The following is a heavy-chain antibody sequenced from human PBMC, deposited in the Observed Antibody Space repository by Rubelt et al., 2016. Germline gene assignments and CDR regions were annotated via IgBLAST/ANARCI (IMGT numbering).Heavy chain of an antibody. V-gene: IGHV3-23*01. Sequence: EVQLLESGGGLVQPGGSLRLSCAASGFTFSSYAMSWVRQAPGKGLEWVSAISGSGGSTYYADSVKGRLTISRDHSKSTLYLQRNSLRAEDTAVYYCASNRLVTTWELGYYYYGMDVWGQGTTVTVSS. CDR1: GFTFSSYA. D-gene: IGHD1-26*01. CDR2: ISGSGGST. J-gene: IGHJ6*02. CDR3: ASNRLVTTWELGYYYYGMDV.